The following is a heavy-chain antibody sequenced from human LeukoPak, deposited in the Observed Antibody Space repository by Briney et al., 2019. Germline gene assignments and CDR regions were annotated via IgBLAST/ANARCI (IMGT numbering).Heavy chain of an antibody. J-gene: IGHJ6*03. D-gene: IGHD3-22*01. CDR2: ISGSGGST. V-gene: IGHV3-23*01. Sequence: GGSLRLSCAASGFTFSSYGMSWVRQAPGKGLEWVSAISGSGGSTYYADSVKGRFTISRDNSKNTLYLQMNSLRAEDTAVYYCAKDQGYYYDPYMDVWGKGTTVTISS. CDR1: GFTFSSYG. CDR3: AKDQGYYYDPYMDV.